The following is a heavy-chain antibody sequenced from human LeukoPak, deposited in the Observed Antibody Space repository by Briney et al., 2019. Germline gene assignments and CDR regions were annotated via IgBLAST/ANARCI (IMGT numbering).Heavy chain of an antibody. Sequence: GGSLRLSCAASGFTFSSYSMDWVRQAPRKGLEWVSSISSSSDYIYYADSVKGRITISRDNAKNSLYLQMNSLRAEDTAVYYCARDGPGYYDSSGYYDYWGQGTLVAVSS. J-gene: IGHJ4*02. CDR1: GFTFSSYS. V-gene: IGHV3-21*01. CDR3: ARDGPGYYDSSGYYDY. D-gene: IGHD3-22*01. CDR2: ISSSSDYI.